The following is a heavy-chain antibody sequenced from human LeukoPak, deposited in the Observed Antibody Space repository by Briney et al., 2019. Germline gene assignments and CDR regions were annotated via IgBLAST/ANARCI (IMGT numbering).Heavy chain of an antibody. Sequence: ASVKVSCKASGYTFTTYGISWVRQATGHGLEWTGYITTYNGDTNYAQNLHGRVTMTRDTSTSTAYMALRSLRSDDTAVYYCARDPSNTSGRYIYFDSWSQGTLVTVSS. V-gene: IGHV1-18*01. D-gene: IGHD6-19*01. CDR1: GYTFTTYG. J-gene: IGHJ4*02. CDR2: ITTYNGDT. CDR3: ARDPSNTSGRYIYFDS.